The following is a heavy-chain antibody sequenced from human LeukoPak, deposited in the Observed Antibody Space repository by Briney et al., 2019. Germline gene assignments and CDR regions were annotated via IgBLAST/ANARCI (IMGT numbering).Heavy chain of an antibody. J-gene: IGHJ4*02. CDR3: ARRTRYSSVLQYYFDY. V-gene: IGHV5-51*01. D-gene: IGHD6-19*01. CDR1: GYSFTSYW. Sequence: GESLKISCKGSGYSFTSYWIGWVRQMPGKGLGWMGIIYPGDSDTIYSPSFQGQVTISADRSISTAYLQWSSLKASDTAMYYCARRTRYSSVLQYYFDYWGQGTLVTVSS. CDR2: IYPGDSDT.